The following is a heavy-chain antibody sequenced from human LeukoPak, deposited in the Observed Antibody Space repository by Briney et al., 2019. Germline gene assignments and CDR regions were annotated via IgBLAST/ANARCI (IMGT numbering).Heavy chain of an antibody. Sequence: GGSLRLSCAASGFTFSSYGMHWVRQAPGKGLEWVAFIRYDGSNKYYADSVKGRFNISRDNSKNTLYLQMNSLRAEDTAVYYCAKDAPGIAVAGSPSWGQGTLVTVSS. CDR1: GFTFSSYG. D-gene: IGHD6-19*01. CDR3: AKDAPGIAVAGSPS. J-gene: IGHJ4*02. CDR2: IRYDGSNK. V-gene: IGHV3-30*02.